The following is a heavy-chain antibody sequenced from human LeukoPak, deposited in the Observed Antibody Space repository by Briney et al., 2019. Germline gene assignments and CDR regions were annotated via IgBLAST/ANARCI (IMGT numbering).Heavy chain of an antibody. D-gene: IGHD5-12*01. V-gene: IGHV4-59*01. CDR1: GGSISSYY. CDR2: IYYTGRT. CDR3: ARDRGYSGYGGGYNWFDP. J-gene: IGHJ5*02. Sequence: SETLSLTCTGSGGSISSYYWSWIRQPPGRGLEWIGYIYYTGRTNYNPSLKSRVTISVDTSKNQFSLKLSSVTAADTAVYYCARDRGYSGYGGGYNWFDPWGQGTLVTVSS.